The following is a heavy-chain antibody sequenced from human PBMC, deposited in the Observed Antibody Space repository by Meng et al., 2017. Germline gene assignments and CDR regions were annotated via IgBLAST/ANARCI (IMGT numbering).Heavy chain of an antibody. V-gene: IGHV3-48*03. CDR1: GFTFSSYE. D-gene: IGHD3-3*01. J-gene: IGHJ6*02. CDR3: ARDGGITIFGVVTHDYYYYYGMDV. Sequence: GGSLRLSCAASGFTFSSYEMNWVRQAPGKGLEWVSYISSSGSTIYYADSVKGRFTISRDNAKNSLYLQMNSLRAEDTAVYYCARDGGITIFGVVTHDYYYYYGMDVWGQGNTVTGAS. CDR2: ISSSGSTI.